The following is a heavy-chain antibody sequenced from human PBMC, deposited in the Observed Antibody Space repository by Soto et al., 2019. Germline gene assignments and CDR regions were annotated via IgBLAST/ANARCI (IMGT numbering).Heavy chain of an antibody. CDR2: ISSSSSYI. CDR1: GFTFSSYS. J-gene: IGHJ4*02. V-gene: IGHV3-21*01. D-gene: IGHD5-12*01. CDR3: ARVVFYSGYADY. Sequence: XGSLLLSCAASGFTFSSYSMNWVRQAPGKGLEWVSSISSSSSYIYYADSVKGRFTISRDNAKNSLYLQMNSLRAEDTAVYYCARVVFYSGYADYWGQGTLVTVSS.